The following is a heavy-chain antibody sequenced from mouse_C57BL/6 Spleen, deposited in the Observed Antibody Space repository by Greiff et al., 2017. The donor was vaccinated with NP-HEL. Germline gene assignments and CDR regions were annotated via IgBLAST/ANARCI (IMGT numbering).Heavy chain of an antibody. CDR1: GFTFSDYG. Sequence: EVKVVESGGGLVKPGGSLKLSCAVSGFTFSDYGMHWVRQAPEKGLEWVAYISSGSSTIYYADTVKGRFTISRDNAKNTLFLQMTSLRSEDTAMYYCARGNYDYDGWYFDVWGTGTTVTVSS. CDR2: ISSGSSTI. D-gene: IGHD2-4*01. CDR3: ARGNYDYDGWYFDV. V-gene: IGHV5-17*01. J-gene: IGHJ1*03.